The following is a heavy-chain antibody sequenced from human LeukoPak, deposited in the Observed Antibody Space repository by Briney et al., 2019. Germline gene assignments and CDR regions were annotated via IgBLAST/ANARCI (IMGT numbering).Heavy chain of an antibody. J-gene: IGHJ4*02. CDR1: GFTFSSYA. CDR3: ANPTGKNDY. CDR2: ISGSGATT. D-gene: IGHD3-10*01. V-gene: IGHV3-23*01. Sequence: GGSLRLSCAASGFTFSSYATSWVRQVPGKGLEWVSGISGSGATTYYADSVKGRFTISRDNSKNTLYLQMNSLRAEDTAVYYCANPTGKNDYWGQGTLVTVSS.